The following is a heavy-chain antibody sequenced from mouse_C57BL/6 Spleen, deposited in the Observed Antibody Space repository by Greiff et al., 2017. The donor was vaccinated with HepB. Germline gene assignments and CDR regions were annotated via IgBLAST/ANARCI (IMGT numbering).Heavy chain of an antibody. Sequence: EVQLQQSGPELVKPGASVKISCKASGYTFTDYYMNWVKQSHGKSLEWIGDINPNNGGTSYNQKFKGKATLTVDKSSSTAYMELRSLTSEDSAVYYCARYRTTRAMDYWGQGTSVTVSS. CDR2: INPNNGGT. CDR1: GYTFTDYY. CDR3: ARYRTTRAMDY. V-gene: IGHV1-26*01. J-gene: IGHJ4*01. D-gene: IGHD2-14*01.